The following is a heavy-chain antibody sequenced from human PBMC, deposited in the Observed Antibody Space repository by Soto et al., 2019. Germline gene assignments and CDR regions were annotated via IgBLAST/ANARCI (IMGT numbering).Heavy chain of an antibody. J-gene: IGHJ3*02. CDR3: ASARDCSGGTCYSEGGAFDI. V-gene: IGHV1-69*12. Sequence: QVQLVQSGAEVKKPGSSVKVSCKASGGTFSSYAISWVRQAPGQGLEWMGGIIPIFGTANYAQKFQGRVTITADESTSLDYVELSRLSSEDAAVYYCASARDCSGGTCYSEGGAFDIWGQGTMVTASS. D-gene: IGHD2-15*01. CDR2: IIPIFGTA. CDR1: GGTFSSYA.